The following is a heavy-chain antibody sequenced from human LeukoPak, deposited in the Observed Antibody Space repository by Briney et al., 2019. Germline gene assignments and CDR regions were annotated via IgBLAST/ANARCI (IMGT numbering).Heavy chain of an antibody. V-gene: IGHV3-48*03. CDR2: ISGSGSTI. CDR3: ARGISPVLYYFDY. Sequence: GGSLRLSCAASGFTFSGYEMNWVRQAPGKGLEWVSYISGSGSTIYYADSEKGRFTISRDNAKNSLYLQMNSLRAEDTAVYYCARGISPVLYYFDYWGQGTLVTVSS. CDR1: GFTFSGYE. D-gene: IGHD2/OR15-2a*01. J-gene: IGHJ4*02.